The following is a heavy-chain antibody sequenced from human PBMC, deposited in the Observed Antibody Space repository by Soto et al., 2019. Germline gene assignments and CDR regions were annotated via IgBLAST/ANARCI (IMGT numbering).Heavy chain of an antibody. CDR1: GLSFSDSA. J-gene: IGHJ4*02. CDR2: IRDKANNYAT. CDR3: TASAYHTFLHF. Sequence: PGGALLVAWLACGLSFSDSAMHWVRQAPGKGLDWVGSIRDKANNYATAYAASVKGRFTISRYDSKNTAHLQMNSLETDDTAVYPCTASAYHTFLHFWAQRSMVTVSS. V-gene: IGHV3-73*01. D-gene: IGHD3-3*02.